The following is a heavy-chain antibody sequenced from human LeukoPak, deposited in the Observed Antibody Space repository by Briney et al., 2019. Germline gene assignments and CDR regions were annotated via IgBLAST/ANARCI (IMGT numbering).Heavy chain of an antibody. J-gene: IGHJ4*02. CDR3: ARAVVTTVQDY. CDR1: GGYISSYY. D-gene: IGHD4-17*01. Sequence: SETLSLTCSVSGGYISSYYWSWIRQPAGKGLESIGHISTSGSTNYNPSLKSRVTMSVDTSKNQFSLKLSSVTAADTAVYYCARAVVTTVQDYWGQGTLVTVSS. CDR2: ISTSGST. V-gene: IGHV4-4*07.